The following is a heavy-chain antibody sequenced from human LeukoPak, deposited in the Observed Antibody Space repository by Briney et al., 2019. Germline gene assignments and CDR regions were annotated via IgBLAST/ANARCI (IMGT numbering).Heavy chain of an antibody. Sequence: SETLSLTCAVYGGSFSGYYWSWIRQPPGKGLEWIGEINHSGSTNYNPSLKSRVTISVDTSKNQFSLKLSSVTAADTAVYYCARDVIAVASRYFDYWGQGTLVTVSS. J-gene: IGHJ4*02. D-gene: IGHD6-19*01. CDR3: ARDVIAVASRYFDY. CDR2: INHSGST. V-gene: IGHV4-34*01. CDR1: GGSFSGYY.